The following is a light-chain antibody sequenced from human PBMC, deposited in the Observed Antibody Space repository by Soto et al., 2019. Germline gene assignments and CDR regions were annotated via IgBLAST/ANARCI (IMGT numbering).Light chain of an antibody. CDR1: LSVSFH. CDR3: QQRSNWPRT. V-gene: IGKV3-11*01. Sequence: DIVMTQSPLSLPVTPGEPSSISCRASLSVSFHLAWYQQKPGQAPRLLIYDVSSRATGIPARFSGSGSGTDFTLTISSLEPEDFAVYYCQQRSNWPRTFGQGTKVDI. J-gene: IGKJ1*01. CDR2: DVS.